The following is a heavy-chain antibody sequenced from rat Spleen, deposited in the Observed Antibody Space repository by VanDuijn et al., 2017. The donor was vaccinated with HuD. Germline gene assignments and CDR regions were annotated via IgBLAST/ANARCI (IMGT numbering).Heavy chain of an antibody. Sequence: EVQLVETGRGLVQPGRSLRLSCVASGFTFDNYLMTWTRQAPGKGLEWVASISNSVGTTYYSDSVKGRFTISRDSTQNTLYLQMDSLRSEDTATYYCARPSARYSSGYSYYFDYWGQGVMVTVSS. CDR1: GFTFDNYL. CDR3: ARPSARYSSGYSYYFDY. D-gene: IGHD4-3*01. J-gene: IGHJ2*01. V-gene: IGHV5-31*01. CDR2: ISNSVGTT.